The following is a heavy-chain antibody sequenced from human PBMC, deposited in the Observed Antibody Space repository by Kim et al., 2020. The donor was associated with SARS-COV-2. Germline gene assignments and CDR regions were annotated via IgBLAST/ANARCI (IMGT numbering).Heavy chain of an antibody. CDR2: IIPIFGTA. J-gene: IGHJ5*02. CDR1: GGTFSSYA. CDR3: ARDSGKLLWFGELLSRNQNWFDP. D-gene: IGHD3-10*01. Sequence: SVKVSCKASGGTFSSYAISWVRQAPGQGLEWMGGIIPIFGTANYAQKFQGRVTITADESTSTAYMELSSLRSEDTAVYYCARDSGKLLWFGELLSRNQNWFDPWGQGTLVTVSS. V-gene: IGHV1-69*13.